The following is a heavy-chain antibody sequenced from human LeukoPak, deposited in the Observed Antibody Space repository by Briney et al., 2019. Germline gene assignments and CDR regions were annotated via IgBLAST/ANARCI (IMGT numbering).Heavy chain of an antibody. CDR3: AAPDIVVVPAAEPYAFDI. CDR1: GYTFTGYY. J-gene: IGHJ3*02. D-gene: IGHD2-2*01. CDR2: INPNSGGT. V-gene: IGHV1-2*02. Sequence: GASVKVSCKASGYTFTGYYMHWVRQAPGQGLEWMGWINPNSGGTNYAQKFQGRVTMTRDTSISTAYMELSRLRFDDTAVYYCAAPDIVVVPAAEPYAFDIWGQGTMVTVSS.